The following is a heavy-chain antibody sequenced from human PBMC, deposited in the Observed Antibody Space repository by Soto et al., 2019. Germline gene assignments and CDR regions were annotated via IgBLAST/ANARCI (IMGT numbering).Heavy chain of an antibody. CDR3: TRRAYSSGWYYDY. CDR2: IRSKANNYAT. CDR1: GFTFSGAA. D-gene: IGHD6-19*01. V-gene: IGHV3-73*01. J-gene: IGHJ4*02. Sequence: GGSLRLSCAASGFTFSGAAMHWVRQASGKGLEWVGRIRSKANNYATAYAASVKGRFTMSRDDSKNTAYLQMNSLETEDTAVYYCTRRAYSSGWYYDYWGQGT.